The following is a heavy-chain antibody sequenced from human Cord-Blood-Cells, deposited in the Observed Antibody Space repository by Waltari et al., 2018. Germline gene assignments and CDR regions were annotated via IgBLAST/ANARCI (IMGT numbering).Heavy chain of an antibody. CDR1: GFTFSSYW. Sequence: EVQLVESGGGLVQPGGSLRLSCAASGFTFSSYWMSWVRQAPGGGVEGGANIKKDGSEKYYVDSVKGRFTISRDNAKNSLYLQMNSLRAEDTAVYYCAREGRLSIAAAVYWCQGTLVTVSS. CDR3: AREGRLSIAAAVY. D-gene: IGHD6-13*01. V-gene: IGHV3-7*01. J-gene: IGHJ4*02. CDR2: IKKDGSEK.